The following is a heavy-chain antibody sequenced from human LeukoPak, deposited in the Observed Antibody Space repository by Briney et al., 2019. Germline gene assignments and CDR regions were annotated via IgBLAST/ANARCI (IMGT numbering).Heavy chain of an antibody. Sequence: PSETLSLTCTVSGGSISGGSCCWSWIRQPAGKGLEWIGRIYTSGSTNYNPSLKSRVTISVDTSKNQFSLKLSSVTAADTAVYYCARSRYFGVRGHYFDYWGQGTLVTVSS. V-gene: IGHV4-61*02. CDR3: ARSRYFGVRGHYFDY. CDR2: IYTSGST. D-gene: IGHD3-9*01. J-gene: IGHJ4*02. CDR1: GGSISGGSCC.